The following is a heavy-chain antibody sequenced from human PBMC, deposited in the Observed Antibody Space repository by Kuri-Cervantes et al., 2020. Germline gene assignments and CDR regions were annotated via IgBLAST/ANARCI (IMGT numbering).Heavy chain of an antibody. CDR1: GGPISSGGYY. CDR3: ARRRITMIVVVSTSGFDY. D-gene: IGHD3-22*01. J-gene: IGHJ4*02. CDR2: INHSGST. V-gene: IGHV4-39*07. Sequence: ESLKISCTVSGGPISSGGYYWSWIRQPPGKGLECIGEINHSGSTNDNPSLKSRVTISVDTSKNQFSLKLSSVTAADTAVYYCARRRITMIVVVSTSGFDYWGQGTLVTVSS.